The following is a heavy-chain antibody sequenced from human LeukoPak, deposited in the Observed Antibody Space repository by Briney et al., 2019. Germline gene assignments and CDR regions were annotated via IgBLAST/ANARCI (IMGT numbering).Heavy chain of an antibody. CDR2: IGTPDGNE. CDR3: AKYAPSDTKPTRYFDY. D-gene: IGHD5-18*01. V-gene: IGHV3-23*01. J-gene: IGHJ4*02. Sequence: GGSLRLSCAASGFTFSSYAMTWVRQAPGKGLEWVSVIGTPDGNEHYADSVGGRFTISRDNSRSMLYLQMNSLRAEDTAVYYCAKYAPSDTKPTRYFDYWGPGTLVTVSS. CDR1: GFTFSSYA.